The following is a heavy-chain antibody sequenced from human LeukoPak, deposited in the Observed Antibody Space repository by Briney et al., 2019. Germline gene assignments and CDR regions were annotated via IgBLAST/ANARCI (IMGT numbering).Heavy chain of an antibody. CDR1: GDSISSYY. V-gene: IGHV4-59*01. CDR3: ARGFTVTTPYYYYYYMDV. J-gene: IGHJ6*03. Sequence: PSETLSLTCTVSGDSISSYYCSWIRQPPGKGLEWIGYIYYSGSTSYNPSLKSRVTISLDTSNNQFSLKLRSVTAADTAVYYCARGFTVTTPYYYYYYMDVWGKGTTVTVSS. D-gene: IGHD4-17*01. CDR2: IYYSGST.